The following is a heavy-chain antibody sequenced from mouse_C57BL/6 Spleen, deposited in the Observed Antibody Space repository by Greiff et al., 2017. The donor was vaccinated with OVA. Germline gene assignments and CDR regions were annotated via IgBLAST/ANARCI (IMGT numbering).Heavy chain of an antibody. Sequence: QVQLQQPGAELVKPGASVKLSCKASGYTFTSYWMHWVKQRPGQGLEWIGMIHPNSGSTNYNEKFKSKATLTVDKSSSTAYMQLSSLTSEDSAVYYCARELYYDYDPFDYWSQGTTLTVSS. V-gene: IGHV1-64*01. J-gene: IGHJ2*01. CDR2: IHPNSGST. CDR1: GYTFTSYW. D-gene: IGHD2-4*01. CDR3: ARELYYDYDPFDY.